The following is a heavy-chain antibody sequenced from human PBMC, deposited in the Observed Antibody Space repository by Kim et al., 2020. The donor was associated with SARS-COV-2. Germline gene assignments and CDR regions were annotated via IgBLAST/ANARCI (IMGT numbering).Heavy chain of an antibody. CDR3: ARDRPTTVTFFDY. D-gene: IGHD4-17*01. V-gene: IGHV3-21*01. CDR1: GFTFSSYS. CDR2: ILLRRRYI. Sequence: GGSLRLSCAASGFTFSSYSMNWVRQAPGKGLEWVSSILLRRRYISSPSSLNCLFTISRDNANTSLYLPMNSLRAEDTAVYYCARDRPTTVTFFDYWGQGTLVTVSS. J-gene: IGHJ4*02.